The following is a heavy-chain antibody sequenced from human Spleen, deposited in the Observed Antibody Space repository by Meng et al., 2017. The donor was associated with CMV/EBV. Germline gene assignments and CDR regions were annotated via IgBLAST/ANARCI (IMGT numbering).Heavy chain of an antibody. CDR3: ARGYCSGDPCHSTWFDP. Sequence: LPFCRSAMPCVRQAPGKGLEWAAVMSYDGCNKFYADSVHGRFPISRDDSKNTVDLQLNSLRPDDTAVYYCARGYCSGDPCHSTWFDPWGQGTLVTVSS. D-gene: IGHD2-15*01. V-gene: IGHV3-30*14. J-gene: IGHJ5*02. CDR1: LPFCRSA. CDR2: MSYDGCNK.